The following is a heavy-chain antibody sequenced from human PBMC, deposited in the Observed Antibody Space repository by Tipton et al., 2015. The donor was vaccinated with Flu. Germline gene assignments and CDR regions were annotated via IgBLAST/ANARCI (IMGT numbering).Heavy chain of an antibody. D-gene: IGHD1-26*01. CDR1: GYSISSGYY. CDR3: ARAPAWGDNNWFDP. CDR2: IYHSGST. Sequence: TLSLTCAVSGYSISSGYYWGWIRQPPGKGLEWIGSIYHSGSTYYNPSLKSRVTISVDTSKNQFSLKLSSVTAADTAVYYCARAPAWGDNNWFDPWGQGTLVTVSS. V-gene: IGHV4-38-2*01. J-gene: IGHJ5*02.